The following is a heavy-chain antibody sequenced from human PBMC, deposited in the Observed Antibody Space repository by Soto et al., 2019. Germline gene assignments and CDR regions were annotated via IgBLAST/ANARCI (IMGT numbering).Heavy chain of an antibody. CDR3: ATLPPAITVSLLPIPT. CDR2: MYHSGST. V-gene: IGHV4-30-2*01. Sequence: PSETLSLTCAVSCGSISSCGYSWSWIRHPPGKGLEWIGYMYHSGSTYYNPSLKSRVTISMDRSKNQFSLKLSSVTAAATAVYYCATLPPAITVSLLPIPTWGQGILVTVS. D-gene: IGHD2-21*01. J-gene: IGHJ5*02. CDR1: CGSISSCGYS.